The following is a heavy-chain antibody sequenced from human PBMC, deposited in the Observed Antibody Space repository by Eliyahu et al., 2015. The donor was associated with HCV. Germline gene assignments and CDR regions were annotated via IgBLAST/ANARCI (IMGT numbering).Heavy chain of an antibody. J-gene: IGHJ3*02. Sequence: QVQLVQSGAEVKKPGSSVKVSCKASGGTFSHYAFSWVRQAPGEGLEWIGGVLPSLTTTRYSQPFQGRVTITADEFTDTAYMDLANLKSDDTAVYYCARGGGWESPDAFDIWGQGTMVTVSA. V-gene: IGHV1-69*01. CDR2: VLPSLTTT. D-gene: IGHD1-26*01. CDR3: ARGGGWESPDAFDI. CDR1: GGTFSHYA.